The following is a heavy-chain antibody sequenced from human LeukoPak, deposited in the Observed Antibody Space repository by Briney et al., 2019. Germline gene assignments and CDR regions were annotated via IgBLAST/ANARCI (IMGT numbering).Heavy chain of an antibody. V-gene: IGHV1-2*02. CDR1: GYTFTNYA. CDR2: INPNSGDT. CDR3: ARGVTGIYYYYYMDV. Sequence: GASVKVSCKASGYTFTNYALNWVRQAPGQGLEWMGWINPNSGDTNYAQKFQGGVTMTRDTSISTAYMELSRLRSDDTAVYYCARGVTGIYYYYYMDVWGKGTTVTVSS. J-gene: IGHJ6*03. D-gene: IGHD3-10*01.